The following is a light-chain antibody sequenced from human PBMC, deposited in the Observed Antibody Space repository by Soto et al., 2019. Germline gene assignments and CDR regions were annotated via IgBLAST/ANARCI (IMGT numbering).Light chain of an antibody. Sequence: EIVMTQSPATLSVSPGERATLSCRASQSVTSNLAWYQQKPGQPPRRLIYGASTRATGIPARFSGSGSGTEFTLTISSLQSEDFVVYYCQQYNNWPLTFGGGTKVDIK. CDR2: GAS. CDR1: QSVTSN. CDR3: QQYNNWPLT. V-gene: IGKV3-15*01. J-gene: IGKJ4*01.